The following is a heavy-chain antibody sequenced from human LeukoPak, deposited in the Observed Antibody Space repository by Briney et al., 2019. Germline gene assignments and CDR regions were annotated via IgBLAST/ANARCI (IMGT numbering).Heavy chain of an antibody. CDR3: ASRDGYNAYYFDY. Sequence: ASVKVSCTASGGTFSSYAISWVRQAPGQGLEWMGGIIPIFGTANYAQKFQGRVTITADESTSTAYMELSSLRSEDTAVYYCASRDGYNAYYFDYWGQGTLVTVSS. J-gene: IGHJ4*02. D-gene: IGHD5-24*01. CDR1: GGTFSSYA. V-gene: IGHV1-69*13. CDR2: IIPIFGTA.